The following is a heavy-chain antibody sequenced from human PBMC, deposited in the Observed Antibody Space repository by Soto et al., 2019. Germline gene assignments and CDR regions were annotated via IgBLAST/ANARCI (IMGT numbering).Heavy chain of an antibody. J-gene: IGHJ2*01. D-gene: IGHD2-2*01. CDR2: IYYSGST. Sequence: QVQLQESGPGLVKPSQTLSLTCTVSGGSISSGGYYWSWIRQHPGKGLEWIGYIYYSGSTYYNPSLKSRVTISVNTSKNQFSRKLSSVTAADTAVYYCARDHCSSTSCYFWYFDLWGRGTLVAVSS. CDR3: ARDHCSSTSCYFWYFDL. CDR1: GGSISSGGYY. V-gene: IGHV4-31*03.